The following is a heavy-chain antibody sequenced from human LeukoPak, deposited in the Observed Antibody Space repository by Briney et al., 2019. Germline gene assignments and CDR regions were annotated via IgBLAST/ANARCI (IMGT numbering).Heavy chain of an antibody. CDR2: IYYSGST. V-gene: IGHV4-61*05. D-gene: IGHD3-3*01. CDR3: ARIATGIFGVVIQGWFDP. J-gene: IGHJ5*02. Sequence: SETLSLTCTVSGGSISSSSYYWGWIRQPPGKGLEWIGYIYYSGSTNYNPSLKSRVTISVDTSKNQFSLKLSSVTAADTAVYYCARIATGIFGVVIQGWFDPWGQGTLVTVSS. CDR1: GGSISSSSYY.